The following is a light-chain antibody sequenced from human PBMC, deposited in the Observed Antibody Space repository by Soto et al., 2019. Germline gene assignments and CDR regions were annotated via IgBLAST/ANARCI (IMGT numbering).Light chain of an antibody. V-gene: IGLV1-44*01. CDR2: SNT. J-gene: IGLJ2*01. Sequence: QSVLTQPPSASGTPGQTIAISCSGGSSNIGSHTVNRYQQLPGTAPRLLIYSNTQRPSGVPDRFSGSKSGTSASLAISGLQSEYEGHYYCAAWDDSLNGVVFGGGTQLTVL. CDR3: AAWDDSLNGVV. CDR1: SSNIGSHT.